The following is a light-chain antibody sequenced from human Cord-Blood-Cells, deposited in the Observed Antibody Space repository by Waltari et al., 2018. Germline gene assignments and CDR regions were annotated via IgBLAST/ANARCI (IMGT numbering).Light chain of an antibody. V-gene: IGKV1-39*01. CDR2: AAS. Sequence: DIQMTQSPSSLSASVGDRVTITCLASQSISSYLNGYQQKPGKAPKLLIYAASSLQSGVPSRFSGSGSGTDFTLTISSLQPEDFATYYSQQSYSTPLTFGGGTKVEIK. CDR1: QSISSY. J-gene: IGKJ4*01. CDR3: QQSYSTPLT.